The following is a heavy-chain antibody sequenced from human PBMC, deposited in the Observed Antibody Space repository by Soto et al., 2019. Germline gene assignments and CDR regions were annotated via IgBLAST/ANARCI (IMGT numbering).Heavy chain of an antibody. CDR3: ARIGRDYDFWSGYYKETDAFDI. CDR1: GFTFSDYY. Sequence: GGSLRLSCAASGFTFSDYYMSWIRQAPGKGLEWVSYISSSGSTIYYADSVKGRFTISRDNAKNSLYPQMNSLRAEDTAVYYCARIGRDYDFWSGYYKETDAFDIWGQGIMVTVSS. J-gene: IGHJ3*02. D-gene: IGHD3-3*01. V-gene: IGHV3-11*01. CDR2: ISSSGSTI.